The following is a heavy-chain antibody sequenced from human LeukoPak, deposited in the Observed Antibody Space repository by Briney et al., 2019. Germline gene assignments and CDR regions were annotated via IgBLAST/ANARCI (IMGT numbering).Heavy chain of an antibody. V-gene: IGHV1-46*01. CDR2: INPSGGST. CDR3: ARDSSYYYDSSGYYRRWFDP. CDR1: GYTFTSNY. Sequence: GASVKVSCKTSGYTFTSNYLHWVRQAPGQGLEWMGIINPSGGSTSYAQKFQGRVTMTRDTSTSTVYMELSSLRSEDTAVYYCARDSSYYYDSSGYYRRWFDPWGQGTLVTVSS. D-gene: IGHD3-22*01. J-gene: IGHJ5*02.